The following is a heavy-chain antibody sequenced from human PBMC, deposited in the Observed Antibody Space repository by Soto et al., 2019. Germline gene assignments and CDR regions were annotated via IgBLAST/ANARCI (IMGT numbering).Heavy chain of an antibody. Sequence: GGSLRLSCAASGFTFSSYTMNWVRQAPGKGLEWVSSISSSSSYIYYADSVKGRFTISRDNAKNSLYLQMNSLRAEDTALYYCARVTFDTSGYYSNAFDSWGQGTLVTVSS. D-gene: IGHD3-22*01. CDR2: ISSSSSYI. V-gene: IGHV3-21*01. CDR1: GFTFSSYT. J-gene: IGHJ4*02. CDR3: ARVTFDTSGYYSNAFDS.